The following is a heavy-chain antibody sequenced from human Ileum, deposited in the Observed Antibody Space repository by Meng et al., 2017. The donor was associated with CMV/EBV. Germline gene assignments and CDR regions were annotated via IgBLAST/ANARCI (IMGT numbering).Heavy chain of an antibody. CDR2: ISSSGGTI. J-gene: IGHJ3*02. Sequence: GESLKISCAASGFTFTTYEMNWVRQAPGKGLERVSYISSSGGTIYDADSVKGRFTISRDNAKNSLYLQMSSLRVEDTAVYYCARMNYDILTGYGGAFDIWGHGKMV. D-gene: IGHD3-9*01. CDR1: GFTFTTYE. CDR3: ARMNYDILTGYGGAFDI. V-gene: IGHV3-48*03.